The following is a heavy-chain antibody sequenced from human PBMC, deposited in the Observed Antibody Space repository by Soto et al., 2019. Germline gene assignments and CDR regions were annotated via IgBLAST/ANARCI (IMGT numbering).Heavy chain of an antibody. V-gene: IGHV1-8*01. CDR2: MNPSSGET. D-gene: IGHD2-15*01. J-gene: IGHJ4*02. Sequence: VASVKVSCKTSGYNFTNFDINWVRQAPGRGPVWMGWMNPSSGETGSAQNFQGRVTMTRDISTRTFFMQLTSLRSEDTAIYYCARLAEYCNGIKCYSNFDFWGRGTQVTISS. CDR1: GYNFTNFD. CDR3: ARLAEYCNGIKCYSNFDF.